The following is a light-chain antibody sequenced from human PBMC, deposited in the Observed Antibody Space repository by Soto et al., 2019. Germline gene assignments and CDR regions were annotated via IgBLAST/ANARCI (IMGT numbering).Light chain of an antibody. Sequence: QSRLTQPGSVSGSPGHSMSISCPGTTSDVGRYNYVSWYQQHPGKAPKLMIYDVSYRPSWVSNRFSGSKSGITASLTISGLQAEDEADYYCNSFTTSSTYVFGPGTKVTVL. J-gene: IGLJ1*01. V-gene: IGLV2-14*03. CDR3: NSFTTSSTYV. CDR2: DVS. CDR1: TSDVGRYNY.